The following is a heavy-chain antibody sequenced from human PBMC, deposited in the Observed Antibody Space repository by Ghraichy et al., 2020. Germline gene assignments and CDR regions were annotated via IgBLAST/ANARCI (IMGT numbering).Heavy chain of an antibody. CDR3: AILASSDVDV. CDR2: IYHSGPA. Sequence: SETLSLTCAVSGGSISSGPYSWTWLRQPPGKGLEWIGYIYHSGPAYYTPSLETRVTISVDNFVNQFSLQLTSVTAADAAVYYCAILASSDVDVWGPGIAVTVSS. D-gene: IGHD3-3*01. V-gene: IGHV4-30-2*01. CDR1: GGSISSGPYS. J-gene: IGHJ6*02.